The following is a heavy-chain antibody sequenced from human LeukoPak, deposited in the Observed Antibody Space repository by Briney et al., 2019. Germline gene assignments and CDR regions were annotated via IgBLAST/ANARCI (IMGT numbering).Heavy chain of an antibody. D-gene: IGHD6-13*01. CDR3: ARGSVTYSSSWYWGNQQGRAEYFQH. Sequence: GGSLRLSCAASGLTFSSYGMHWVRQAPGKGLEWVAVIWYDGSNKYYADSVKGRFTISRDNSKNTLYLQMNSLRAEDTAVYYCARGSVTYSSSWYWGNQQGRAEYFQHWGQGTLVTVSS. CDR2: IWYDGSNK. V-gene: IGHV3-33*01. J-gene: IGHJ1*01. CDR1: GLTFSSYG.